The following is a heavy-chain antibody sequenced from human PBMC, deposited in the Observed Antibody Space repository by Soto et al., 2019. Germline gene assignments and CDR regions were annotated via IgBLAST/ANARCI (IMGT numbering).Heavy chain of an antibody. D-gene: IGHD2-15*01. CDR1: GDSISSYY. Sequence: PSETLSLTCTVSGDSISSYYWSWIRQPPGKGLEWIGYIYYSVSTNYNPSLKSRVTISVDTSKNQFSLKLSSVTAADTGVYYCARDLGVALATLTLDIWGRGTLVTVSS. J-gene: IGHJ4*02. V-gene: IGHV4-59*12. CDR3: ARDLGVALATLTLDI. CDR2: IYYSVST.